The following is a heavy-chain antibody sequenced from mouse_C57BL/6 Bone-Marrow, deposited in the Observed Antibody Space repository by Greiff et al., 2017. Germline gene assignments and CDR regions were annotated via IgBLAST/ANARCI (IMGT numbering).Heavy chain of an antibody. D-gene: IGHD2-4*01. J-gene: IGHJ3*01. V-gene: IGHV1-64*01. Sequence: QVQLQQPGAELVKPGASVKLSCKASGYTFTSYWMHWVKQRPGQGLEWIGMIHPNSGSTNYNEKFKSKATLTVDKSSSTAYMQLCSLTSEDSAVYYCARDYDYDGLFAYWGQGTLVTVSA. CDR3: ARDYDYDGLFAY. CDR1: GYTFTSYW. CDR2: IHPNSGST.